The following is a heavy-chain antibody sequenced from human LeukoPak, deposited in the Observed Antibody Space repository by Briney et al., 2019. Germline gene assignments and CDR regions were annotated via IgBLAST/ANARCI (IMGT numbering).Heavy chain of an antibody. V-gene: IGHV3-53*01. CDR3: ARDPSPFHS. CDR2: IYSGGNT. Sequence: GGSLRLPCAASGFSVSNNYMSWVRQAPGRGLEWVSAIYSGGNTHYADSVRGRFTVSRDNSKNTLYLQMDRLSDEDTAIYYCARDPSPFHSWGQGTLVTVSS. CDR1: GFSVSNNY. J-gene: IGHJ4*02.